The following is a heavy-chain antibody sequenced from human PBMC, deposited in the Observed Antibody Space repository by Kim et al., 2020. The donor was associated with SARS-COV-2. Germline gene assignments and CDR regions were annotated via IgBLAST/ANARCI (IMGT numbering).Heavy chain of an antibody. CDR1: GGSISSSSYY. CDR2: IYYSGST. D-gene: IGHD4-17*01. J-gene: IGHJ6*01. V-gene: IGHV4-39*07. Sequence: SETLSLTCTVSGGSISSSSYYWGWIRQPPGKGLEWIGSIYYSGSTYYNPSLKSRVTISVDTSKNQFSLKLSSVTAADTAVYYCARVRTYTVTTYYYYYYG. CDR3: ARVRTYTVTTYYYYYYG.